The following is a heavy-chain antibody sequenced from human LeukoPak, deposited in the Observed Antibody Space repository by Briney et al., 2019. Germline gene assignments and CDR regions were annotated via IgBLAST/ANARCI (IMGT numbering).Heavy chain of an antibody. CDR1: GGSISSYY. V-gene: IGHV4-59*12. D-gene: IGHD5-18*01. Sequence: SETLSLTCTVSGGSISSYYWSWIRQPPGKGLEWIGYIYYSGSTNYNPSLKSRVTISVDTSKNQFSLKLSSVTAADTAVYYCARERYSYGPKKFDYWGQGTLVTVSS. J-gene: IGHJ4*02. CDR2: IYYSGST. CDR3: ARERYSYGPKKFDY.